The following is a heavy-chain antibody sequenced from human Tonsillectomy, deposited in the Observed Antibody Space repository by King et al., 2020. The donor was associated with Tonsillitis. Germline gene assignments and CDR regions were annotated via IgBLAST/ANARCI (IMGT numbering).Heavy chain of an antibody. CDR2: INHSGST. V-gene: IGHV4-34*01. CDR1: GGSFSGFY. CDR3: SRVTRFGEFLIDY. D-gene: IGHD3-10*02. J-gene: IGHJ4*02. Sequence: VQLQQWGAGLLKPSETLSLTCAVYGGSFSGFYWSWIRQPTGKGLEWIGEINHSGSTNYNPSLKSRVTKSVDTSKNQFSLKLSSVTAADTAVYYCSRVTRFGEFLIDYWGQGTLVTVSS.